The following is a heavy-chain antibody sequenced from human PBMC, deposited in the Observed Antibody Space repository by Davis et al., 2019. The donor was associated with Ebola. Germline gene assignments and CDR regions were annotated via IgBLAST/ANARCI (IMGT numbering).Heavy chain of an antibody. CDR2: GSRKGDS. D-gene: IGHD2-21*02. V-gene: IGHV3-23*01. J-gene: IGHJ4*02. Sequence: GESPKTPCAAPGFTLKKYGMSRVRQALGKGLEWGAAGSRKGDSYYAESVKGRFTVSRDSSKDTLFLQMDSLRDEDTAVYYCAKEMDVTKPYDHWGQGTLVTVSS. CDR1: GFTLKKYG. CDR3: AKEMDVTKPYDH.